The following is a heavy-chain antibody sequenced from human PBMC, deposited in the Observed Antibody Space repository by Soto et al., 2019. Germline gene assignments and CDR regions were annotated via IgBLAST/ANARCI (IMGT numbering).Heavy chain of an antibody. V-gene: IGHV3-53*04. D-gene: IGHD4-17*01. CDR3: ARDFRPPYGVRYFDY. J-gene: IGHJ4*02. Sequence: EVQLVESGGGLVQPGGSLRLSCAASGFTVSSNYMSWVRQAPGKGLVWVSVIYSGGSTYYADSVKGRFTISRHNSKNTLYLLMNSLRAEDTAVYYCARDFRPPYGVRYFDYWGQGTLVTVSS. CDR2: IYSGGST. CDR1: GFTVSSNY.